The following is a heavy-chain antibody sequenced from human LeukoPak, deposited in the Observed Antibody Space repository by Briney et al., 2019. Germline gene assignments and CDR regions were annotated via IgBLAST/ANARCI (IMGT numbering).Heavy chain of an antibody. D-gene: IGHD3-22*01. CDR1: GFAFSHYW. Sequence: GGSLRLSCAASGFAFSHYWMSWVRQAPGKGLEWLANIRQDGSDNYYADSVKGRFTFSRDNARNSLYLQMNTLRADDTAVYYCAREGAMYDSSGYNVGDYFDYWGQGALVTVSS. V-gene: IGHV3-7*01. J-gene: IGHJ4*02. CDR2: IRQDGSDN. CDR3: AREGAMYDSSGYNVGDYFDY.